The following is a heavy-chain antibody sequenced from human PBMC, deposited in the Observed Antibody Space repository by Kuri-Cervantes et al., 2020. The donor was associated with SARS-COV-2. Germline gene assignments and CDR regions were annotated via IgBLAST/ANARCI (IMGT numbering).Heavy chain of an antibody. V-gene: IGHV3-21*01. D-gene: IGHD5-12*01. CDR2: ISSSGSNT. CDR3: ARGMGGYDAFDI. CDR1: GITFSSYG. Sequence: GGSLRLSCAASGITFSSYGMSWVRQAPGKGLEWVSAISSSGSNTFYADSVRGRFTISRDNAKNSLYLQMNSLRAEDTAVYYCARGMGGYDAFDIWGQGTMVTVSS. J-gene: IGHJ3*02.